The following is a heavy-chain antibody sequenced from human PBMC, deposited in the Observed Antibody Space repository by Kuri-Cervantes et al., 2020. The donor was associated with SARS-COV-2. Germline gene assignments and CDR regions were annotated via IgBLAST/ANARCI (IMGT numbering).Heavy chain of an antibody. V-gene: IGHV1-18*01. CDR1: GYTFTSYD. CDR2: ISAYNGNT. J-gene: IGHJ6*03. CDR3: ASHLGPAAISDYYYYMDV. Sequence: ASVKVSCKASGYTFTSYDINWVRQAPGQGLEWMGWISAYNGNTNYAQKLQGRVTMTTDTSTSTAYMELRSLRSDDTAVYYCASHLGPAAISDYYYYMDVWGKGTTVTVSS. D-gene: IGHD2-2*02.